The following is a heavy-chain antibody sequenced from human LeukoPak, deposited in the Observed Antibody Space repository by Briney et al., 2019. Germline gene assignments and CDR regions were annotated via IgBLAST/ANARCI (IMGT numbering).Heavy chain of an antibody. Sequence: GASVKVSCKASGGTFSSYAISWVRQAPGQGLEWMGGIIPIFGTANYAQKFQGRVTITADKSTSTAYMELSSLRSEDTAVYYCARASVRGPYQPVDYWGQGTLVTVSS. CDR3: ARASVRGPYQPVDY. J-gene: IGHJ4*02. D-gene: IGHD3-10*01. CDR1: GGTFSSYA. CDR2: IIPIFGTA. V-gene: IGHV1-69*06.